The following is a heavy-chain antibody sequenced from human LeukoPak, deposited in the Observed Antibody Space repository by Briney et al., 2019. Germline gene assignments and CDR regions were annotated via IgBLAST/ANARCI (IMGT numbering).Heavy chain of an antibody. D-gene: IGHD3-22*01. V-gene: IGHV1-18*01. CDR1: GYTFTSYG. Sequence: GASVKVSCKASGYTFTSYGISWVRQAPGQGLERMGWISAYNGNTNYAQKLQGRVTMTTDTSTSTAYMELRSLRSDDTAVYYCARDGYDSSGHHVGNWFDPWGQGTLVTVSS. J-gene: IGHJ5*02. CDR2: ISAYNGNT. CDR3: ARDGYDSSGHHVGNWFDP.